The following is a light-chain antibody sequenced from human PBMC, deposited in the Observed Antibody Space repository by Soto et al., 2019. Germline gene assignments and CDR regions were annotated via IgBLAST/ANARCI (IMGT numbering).Light chain of an antibody. J-gene: IGKJ2*01. CDR2: GAS. CDR1: QSVSSSQ. V-gene: IGKV3-20*01. CDR3: QQFGSSPEYT. Sequence: ELVLTQSPGTLSLSPGERATLSCRASQSVSSSQLAWYQQKPGQAPRLLIYGASTTATGIPDRFSGGGSGTDFTLTISRLEPEDFAVYDCQQFGSSPEYTFGQGTQLEVK.